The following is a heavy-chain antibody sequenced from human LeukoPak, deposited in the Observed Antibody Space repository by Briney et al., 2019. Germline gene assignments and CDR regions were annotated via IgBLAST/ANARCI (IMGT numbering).Heavy chain of an antibody. V-gene: IGHV3-7*01. Sequence: GGSLRLSCAASGFTFSSYWMSWVRQAPGKGLEWVANIKQDGSEKYYVDSVKGRFTISRDNAKNSLYLQMNSLRAEDTAVYYCARGATYYDFWSGYSDVWGKGTTVTVSS. D-gene: IGHD3-3*01. J-gene: IGHJ6*04. CDR1: GFTFSSYW. CDR2: IKQDGSEK. CDR3: ARGATYYDFWSGYSDV.